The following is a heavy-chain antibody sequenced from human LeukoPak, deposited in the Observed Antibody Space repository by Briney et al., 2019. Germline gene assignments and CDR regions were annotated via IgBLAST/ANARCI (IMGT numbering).Heavy chain of an antibody. CDR2: ISSSGSNI. CDR3: ARDNIAGEAVAGTGAY. V-gene: IGHV3-11*04. Sequence: GGSLRLSCAASGFTFSDYYMSWIRQAPGKGLEWVSYISSSGSNIYYADSVKGRFTISRDNSKNTLYLQMNSLRAEDTAVYYCARDNIAGEAVAGTGAYWGQGTLVTVSS. CDR1: GFTFSDYY. J-gene: IGHJ4*02. D-gene: IGHD6-19*01.